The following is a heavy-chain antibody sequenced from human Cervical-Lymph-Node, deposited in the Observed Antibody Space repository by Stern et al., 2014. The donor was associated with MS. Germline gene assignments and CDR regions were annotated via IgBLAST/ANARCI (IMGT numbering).Heavy chain of an antibody. Sequence: VQLLESGAEVKKPGASVKVSCKASGYTFTNYALHWGRQAPGQRPEWMGWIHPGNGDAKYSQNFQDRVTITRDTSANTVYMELRSLRVEDTAMYYCARGYSTTYLDYWGQGTLVTVSS. CDR3: ARGYSTTYLDY. CDR1: GYTFTNYA. J-gene: IGHJ4*02. V-gene: IGHV1-3*01. D-gene: IGHD6-13*01. CDR2: IHPGNGDA.